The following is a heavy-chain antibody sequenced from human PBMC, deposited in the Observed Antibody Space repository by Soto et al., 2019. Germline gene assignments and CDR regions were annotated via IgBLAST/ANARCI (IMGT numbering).Heavy chain of an antibody. Sequence: SETLSLTCTVSGGSISSGGYYWSWIRQHPGKGLEWIGYIYYSGSTYYNPSLKSRVTISVDTSKNQFSLKLSSVTAADTAVYYCARDGSYYDSSGYSTNWFDPWGQGTLVTVSS. CDR2: IYYSGST. CDR1: GGSISSGGYY. V-gene: IGHV4-31*03. J-gene: IGHJ5*02. CDR3: ARDGSYYDSSGYSTNWFDP. D-gene: IGHD3-22*01.